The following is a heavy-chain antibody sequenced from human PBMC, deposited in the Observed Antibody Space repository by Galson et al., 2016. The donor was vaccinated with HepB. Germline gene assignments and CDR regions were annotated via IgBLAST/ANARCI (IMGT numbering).Heavy chain of an antibody. V-gene: IGHV3-21*01. D-gene: IGHD3-3*01. CDR3: AREGSDVKPTDPVSAFDF. CDR2: ISSSKTYI. CDR1: GFTFKTYT. J-gene: IGHJ3*01. Sequence: SLRLSCAASGFTFKTYTMNWVRQAPGKAPEWVSSISSSKTYIYYADSVRGRFTVSRDNAKDSLYLQMYSLRAEDTATYYCAREGSDVKPTDPVSAFDFWGQGTVVTVSS.